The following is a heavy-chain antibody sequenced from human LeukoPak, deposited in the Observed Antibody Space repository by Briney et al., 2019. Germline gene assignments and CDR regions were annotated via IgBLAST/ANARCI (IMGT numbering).Heavy chain of an antibody. J-gene: IGHJ6*02. V-gene: IGHV3-21*01. CDR2: LNSRSSYI. D-gene: IGHD2-2*02. Sequence: GGSLSLFCAASGFPYSSYRMHWLRQAPGEGLEWVSYLNSRSSYIYYADSVKGRFTISRDNAKNSLYLQMNRLRAEDTAVYYCARGYCSSTSWYSSGMDVWGQGTTVTVSS. CDR3: ARGYCSSTSWYSSGMDV. CDR1: GFPYSSYR.